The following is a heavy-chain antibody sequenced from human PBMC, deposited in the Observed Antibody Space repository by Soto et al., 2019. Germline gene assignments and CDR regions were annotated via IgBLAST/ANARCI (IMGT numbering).Heavy chain of an antibody. Sequence: QVQLVESGGGVVQPGGSLRLSCQASGFNFDNYGMHWVRQAPGKGLEWVAVITYDGSFQYYADSVKGRFTISRDNSKNTLSLHLNTLKPEDTAVYHCAKARVGGTFYPPLAFWGQGTLVTVSS. D-gene: IGHD1-7*01. CDR2: ITYDGSFQ. CDR3: AKARVGGTFYPPLAF. CDR1: GFNFDNYG. V-gene: IGHV3-30*18. J-gene: IGHJ4*02.